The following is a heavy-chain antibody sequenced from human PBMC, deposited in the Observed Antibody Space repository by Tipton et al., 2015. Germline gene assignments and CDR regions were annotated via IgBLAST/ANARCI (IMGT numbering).Heavy chain of an antibody. CDR2: IYSSATT. V-gene: IGHV4-4*09. CDR3: ARVGIQYSSSRTFDY. Sequence: TLSLTCTVSGGSISSYYWNWIRQSPGKGLEWIGYIYSSATTSYSSALRSRVTISVDTSKNQFSLNLRSVTAADTAVYFCARVGIQYSSSRTFDYWGQGTLVTVSS. J-gene: IGHJ4*02. CDR1: GGSISSYY. D-gene: IGHD6-13*01.